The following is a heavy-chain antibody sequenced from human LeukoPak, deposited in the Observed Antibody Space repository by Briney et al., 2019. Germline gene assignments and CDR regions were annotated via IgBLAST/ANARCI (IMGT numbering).Heavy chain of an antibody. CDR1: GFTFNDYA. CDR3: AKDDAWLQFGE. J-gene: IGHJ4*02. CDR2: ISASAAMT. Sequence: PGGPLRLSCAASGFTFNDYAMTWVRQAPGKGLEWVSSISASAAMTYYADSVKGRFTVSRDNFKNTLYLEVISLTAEDTAVYYCAKDDAWLQFGEWSQGTLVTVSS. V-gene: IGHV3-23*01. D-gene: IGHD3-10*01.